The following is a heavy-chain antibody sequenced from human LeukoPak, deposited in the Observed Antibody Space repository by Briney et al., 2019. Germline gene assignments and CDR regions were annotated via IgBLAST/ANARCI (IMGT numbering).Heavy chain of an antibody. V-gene: IGHV4-34*01. J-gene: IGHJ3*02. Sequence: PSETLSLTCAVYGGSFSGYYWSWIRQPPGKGLEWIGEINHSGSTNYNPSLESRVTISVDTSKNQFSLKLSSVTAADTAVYYCARLEAYYDILTGYSAFDIWGQGTMVTVSS. D-gene: IGHD3-9*01. CDR2: INHSGST. CDR3: ARLEAYYDILTGYSAFDI. CDR1: GGSFSGYY.